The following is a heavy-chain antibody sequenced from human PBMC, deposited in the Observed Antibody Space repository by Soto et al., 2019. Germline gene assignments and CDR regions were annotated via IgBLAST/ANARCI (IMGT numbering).Heavy chain of an antibody. CDR3: ASFLSDLNGMDV. Sequence: SSVKVSCKASGGTFSSYAISWVRQAPGQGLEWMGGIIPIFGTANYAQKFQGRVTITADKSTSTAYMELSSLRSEDTAVYYCASFLSDLNGMDVWGQGTTVTASS. D-gene: IGHD2-21*02. J-gene: IGHJ6*02. CDR1: GGTFSSYA. V-gene: IGHV1-69*06. CDR2: IIPIFGTA.